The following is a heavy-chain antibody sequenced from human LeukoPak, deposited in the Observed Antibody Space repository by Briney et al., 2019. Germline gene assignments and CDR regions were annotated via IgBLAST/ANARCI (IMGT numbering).Heavy chain of an antibody. V-gene: IGHV4-34*01. CDR2: INHSGST. D-gene: IGHD1-26*01. CDR3: ARDQATIILGYFDY. CDR1: GGSFSGYY. Sequence: SETLSLTCAVYGGSFSGYYWSWIRQPPGKGLEWIGEINHSGSTNYNPSLKSRVTISVDTSKNQFSLKLNSVTAADTAVYYCARDQATIILGYFDYWGQGTLVTVSS. J-gene: IGHJ4*02.